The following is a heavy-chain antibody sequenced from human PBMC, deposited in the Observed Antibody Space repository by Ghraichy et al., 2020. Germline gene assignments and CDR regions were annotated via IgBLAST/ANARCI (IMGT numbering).Heavy chain of an antibody. V-gene: IGHV3-48*02. J-gene: IGHJ6*02. CDR3: ARGSTVVRCYYYAAMDV. Sequence: GGSLRLSCAASGFTLSSYSMNWVRQAPGKGLEWLSYITSSSSYISYADSVRGRFTISRDNAKNSLYLEMRSLRNEDTAVYYCARGSTVVRCYYYAAMDVWGQGTTVTVSS. D-gene: IGHD4-23*01. CDR2: ITSSSSYI. CDR1: GFTLSSYS.